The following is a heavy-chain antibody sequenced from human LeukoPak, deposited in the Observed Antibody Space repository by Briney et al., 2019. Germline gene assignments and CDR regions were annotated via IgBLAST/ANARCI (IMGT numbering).Heavy chain of an antibody. Sequence: GGSLRLSCAASGFTFSSYGMHWVRQAPGKGLEWVAVIWYDGSNKYYADSVKGRFTISRDNSKNTLYLQMNSLRAEDTAVYYCARPRRDGDYFDYWGQGTLVTVSS. D-gene: IGHD4-17*01. J-gene: IGHJ4*02. V-gene: IGHV3-33*01. CDR1: GFTFSSYG. CDR2: IWYDGSNK. CDR3: ARPRRDGDYFDY.